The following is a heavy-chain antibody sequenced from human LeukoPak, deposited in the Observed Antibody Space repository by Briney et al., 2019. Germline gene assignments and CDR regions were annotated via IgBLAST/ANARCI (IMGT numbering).Heavy chain of an antibody. V-gene: IGHV3-7*01. CDR2: IKQDGSEK. CDR1: GFTFSSYW. D-gene: IGHD4-17*01. CDR3: ARVVYGDYIGMDV. J-gene: IGHJ6*04. Sequence: GGSLRLSCAASGFTFSSYWMSWVRQAPGKGLEWVANIKQDGSEKCYVDSVKGRFTISRDNAKNSLYLQMNSLRAEDTAVYYCARVVYGDYIGMDVWGEGTTVTVSS.